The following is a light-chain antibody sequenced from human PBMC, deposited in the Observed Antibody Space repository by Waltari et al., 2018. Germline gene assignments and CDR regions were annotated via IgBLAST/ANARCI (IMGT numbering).Light chain of an antibody. J-gene: IGLJ2*01. CDR2: EDN. CDR3: GTWDNSLDAKL. CDR1: SSNIGTNF. V-gene: IGLV1-51*02. Sequence: QSVLTQPPSVSAAPGQKVTISCSGSSSNIGTNFVSWYQQLPGPAPKLLIYEDNTRPSTIPYRFSGSKSGTSATLGITGLQTGDEADYYCGTWDNSLDAKLFGGGTRLTVL.